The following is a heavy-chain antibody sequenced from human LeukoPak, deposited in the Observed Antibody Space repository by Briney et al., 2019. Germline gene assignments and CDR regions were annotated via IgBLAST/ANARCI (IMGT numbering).Heavy chain of an antibody. D-gene: IGHD4-17*01. CDR2: ISWNSGNI. CDR1: GFTFDDYA. J-gene: IGHJ4*02. CDR3: AKGGDYGDYLNYFDY. V-gene: IGHV3-9*01. Sequence: GRSLRLSCAASGFTFDDYAMHWVRHAPGKGLEWVSGISWNSGNIDYADSVKGRFTISRGNAKNSLYLQMNSLRAEDTALYYCAKGGDYGDYLNYFDYWGQGTLVTVSS.